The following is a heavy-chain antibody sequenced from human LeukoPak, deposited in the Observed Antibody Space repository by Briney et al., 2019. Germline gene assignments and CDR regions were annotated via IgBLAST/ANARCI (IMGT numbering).Heavy chain of an antibody. CDR1: GFTFSSYW. Sequence: GGSLRLSCAASGFTFSSYWMHWVRQPPGKGLLWVSRINPDGRSTVYADAVKGRFTISRDNAKNTLYLQMNSLRAEDTAVYYCVKYGDYKFDPWGQGTLVTVSS. D-gene: IGHD4-17*01. J-gene: IGHJ5*02. CDR3: VKYGDYKFDP. CDR2: INPDGRST. V-gene: IGHV3-74*01.